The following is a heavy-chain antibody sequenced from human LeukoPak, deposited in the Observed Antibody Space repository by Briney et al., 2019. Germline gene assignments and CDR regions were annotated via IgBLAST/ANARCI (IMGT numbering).Heavy chain of an antibody. CDR3: AGGPSYYDSSGYYLDY. CDR1: GFTFSGYG. Sequence: GGSLRLSCAASGFTFSGYGMHWVRPAAGKGLVWVSRINSDGSSTSYADSVKGRFTISRDNAKNTLYLQMNSLRAEDTAVYYCAGGPSYYDSSGYYLDYWGQGTLVTVSS. J-gene: IGHJ4*02. V-gene: IGHV3-74*01. D-gene: IGHD3-22*01. CDR2: INSDGSST.